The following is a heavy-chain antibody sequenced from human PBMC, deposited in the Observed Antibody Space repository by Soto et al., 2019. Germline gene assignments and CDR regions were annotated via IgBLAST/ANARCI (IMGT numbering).Heavy chain of an antibody. Sequence: QVQLVQSGAEVKKPGASVKVSCKASGYTFTNYGISWVRQAPGQGLEWMGRINAYNSNTNNAQIVKDRVTMTTDTSTSTAYMELRSLRSDDTAVYYCARVAARPYSYYAMDVWGQGTTVTVSS. CDR1: GYTFTNYG. J-gene: IGHJ6*02. CDR3: ARVAARPYSYYAMDV. D-gene: IGHD6-6*01. CDR2: INAYNSNT. V-gene: IGHV1-18*01.